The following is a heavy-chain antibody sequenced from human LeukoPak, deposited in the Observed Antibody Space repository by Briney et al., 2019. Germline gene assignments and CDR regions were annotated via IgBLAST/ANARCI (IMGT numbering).Heavy chain of an antibody. D-gene: IGHD6-19*01. CDR2: IYSGGST. Sequence: PGGSLRLSCAASGFTVSSNYMSWVRQAPGKGLEWVSVIYSGGSTYYADSVKGRFTISRDNSKNTLYLQMNSLRAEDTAVYYCARVRYSSGWSRKGDAFDIWGQGQWSPSLQ. CDR1: GFTVSSNY. J-gene: IGHJ3*02. CDR3: ARVRYSSGWSRKGDAFDI. V-gene: IGHV3-53*01.